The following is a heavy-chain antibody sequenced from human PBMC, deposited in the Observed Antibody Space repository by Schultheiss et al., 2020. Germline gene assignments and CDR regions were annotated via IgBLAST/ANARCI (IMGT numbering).Heavy chain of an antibody. CDR1: GFTFSTYG. CDR2: ISYDGSNK. CDR3: AKDWYSSGWVDAFDI. Sequence: GGSLRLSCAASGFTFSTYGIHWVRQAPGKGLEWVAFISYDGSNKYYADSVKGRFTISRDNSKNTLYLQMNSLRVEDTAVYHCAKDWYSSGWVDAFDIWGQGTMVTVSS. J-gene: IGHJ3*02. D-gene: IGHD6-19*01. V-gene: IGHV3-30*18.